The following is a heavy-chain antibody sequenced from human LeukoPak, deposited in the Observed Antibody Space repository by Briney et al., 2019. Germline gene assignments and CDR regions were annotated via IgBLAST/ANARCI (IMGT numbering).Heavy chain of an antibody. D-gene: IGHD5-18*01. CDR3: ARDTFRGIQLWFSAFDI. V-gene: IGHV1-46*01. CDR1: GYTFTSYY. J-gene: IGHJ3*02. CDR2: INPSGGST. Sequence: ASVKLSCKASGYTFTSYYMHWVRQAPGQGLESMGIINPSGGSTSYAQKFQGRVTMTRDTSTSTVYMELSSRRSEYTAVYYCARDTFRGIQLWFSAFDIWGQGTMVTVSS.